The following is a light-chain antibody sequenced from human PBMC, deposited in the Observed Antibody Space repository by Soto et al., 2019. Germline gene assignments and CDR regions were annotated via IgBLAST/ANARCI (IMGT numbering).Light chain of an antibody. CDR1: SGHSSYA. Sequence: QAVLTQSPSASASLGASVILTCTLSSGHSSYAIAWHQQQPEKGPRYLMNLNSDGSHTKGDGIPDRFSGSSSGAERYLTISSLQSEDEGDYYCQTWGTGIGVFGGGTKLTVL. CDR3: QTWGTGIGV. CDR2: LNSDGSH. J-gene: IGLJ2*01. V-gene: IGLV4-69*01.